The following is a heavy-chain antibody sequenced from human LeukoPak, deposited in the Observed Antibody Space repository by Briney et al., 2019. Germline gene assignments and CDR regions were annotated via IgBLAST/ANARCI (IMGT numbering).Heavy chain of an antibody. CDR1: GYTFTGYY. CDR2: INPNSGGT. Sequence: GASVKVSCKASGYTFTGYYMHWARQAPGQGLEWMGWINPNSGGTNYAQKFQGRVTMTRDTSISTAYMELSRLRSDDTAVYYCAKDRRPNSYSSRWLDYWGQGTLVTVSS. J-gene: IGHJ4*02. V-gene: IGHV1-2*02. CDR3: AKDRRPNSYSSRWLDY. D-gene: IGHD6-13*01.